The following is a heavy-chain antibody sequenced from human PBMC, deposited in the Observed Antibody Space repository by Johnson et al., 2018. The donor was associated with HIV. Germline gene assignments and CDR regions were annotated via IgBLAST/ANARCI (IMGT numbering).Heavy chain of an antibody. J-gene: IGHJ3*01. Sequence: QMLLVESGGGLIQPGGSLRLSCAASGFTFSSYAMHWVRQAPGKGLEWVAVISYDGSNKYYAHYVKGRVTISRDNSKNTLYRQMTSLRPEDTAVYYCARDGRDLVTRGSFDVWGQGTVVTVSS. CDR2: ISYDGSNK. CDR1: GFTFSSYA. CDR3: ARDGRDLVTRGSFDV. D-gene: IGHD3-9*01. V-gene: IGHV3-30*14.